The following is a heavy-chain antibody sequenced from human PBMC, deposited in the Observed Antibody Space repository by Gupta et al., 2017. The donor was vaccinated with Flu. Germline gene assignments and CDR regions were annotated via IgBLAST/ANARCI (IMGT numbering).Heavy chain of an antibody. V-gene: IGHV4-39*01. CDR3: ARLVHNYGNPLDH. Sequence: FWIRIRQPQGKGLDRFGSINSSGTTYYQSSLKSRVTIFVDTSKNQFSLSLTSGTAADTAVYYCARLVHNYGNPLDHWGQGTLVTVSS. CDR1: F. D-gene: IGHD3-10*01. CDR2: INSSGTT. J-gene: IGHJ4*02.